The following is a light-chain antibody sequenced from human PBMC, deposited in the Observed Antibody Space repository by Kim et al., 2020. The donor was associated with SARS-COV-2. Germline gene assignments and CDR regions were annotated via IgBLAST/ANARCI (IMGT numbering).Light chain of an antibody. Sequence: VSPGESDTLSCRASQSVSRNIAGYQQKPGQAPRLLIYDAYNRATGVPARFSGSGSGTEFTLTIDSLQSEDSALYHCQQYNKWFALAFGGGTKLEIK. CDR3: QQYNKWFALA. CDR1: QSVSRN. CDR2: DAY. J-gene: IGKJ4*01. V-gene: IGKV3-15*01.